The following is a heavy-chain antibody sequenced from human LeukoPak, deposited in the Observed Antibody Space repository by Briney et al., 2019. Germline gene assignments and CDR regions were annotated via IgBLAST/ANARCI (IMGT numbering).Heavy chain of an antibody. V-gene: IGHV3-20*04. J-gene: IGHJ4*02. Sequence: GGSLRLSCAASGFTFDDYGMSWVRQAPGKGLKWVSGINWNGGSTGYADSVKGRFTISRDNAKNSLYLQMNSLRAEDTALYYCARDMGIAVAVNLFDYWGQGTLVTVSS. CDR3: ARDMGIAVAVNLFDY. CDR1: GFTFDDYG. CDR2: INWNGGST. D-gene: IGHD6-19*01.